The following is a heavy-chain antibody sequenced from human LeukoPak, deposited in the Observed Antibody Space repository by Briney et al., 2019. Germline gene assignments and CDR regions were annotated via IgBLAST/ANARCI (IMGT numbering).Heavy chain of an antibody. D-gene: IGHD2-15*01. CDR1: GYTFTSYG. Sequence: GASVKVSCKASGYTFTSYGISWGRQAPGQGLEWMGWISAYNGNTNYAQKLQGRVTMTTDTSTSTAYMELRSLRSDDTAVYYCARVAYCSGGSCYSFDYWGQGTLVTVSS. CDR2: ISAYNGNT. J-gene: IGHJ4*02. V-gene: IGHV1-18*01. CDR3: ARVAYCSGGSCYSFDY.